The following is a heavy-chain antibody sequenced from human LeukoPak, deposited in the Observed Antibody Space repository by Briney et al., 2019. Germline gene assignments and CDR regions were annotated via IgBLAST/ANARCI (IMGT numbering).Heavy chain of an antibody. CDR3: AKDPYSSSWYYWFDP. V-gene: IGHV3-23*01. Sequence: GGSLRLSCAASGFTFSSYAMSWVRQAPGKGLEWVSAISGSGGSTYYADSVKGRFTISRDNSKNTLYLQMNSLRAEDTAVYYCAKDPYSSSWYYWFDPWGQGTLVTVSS. D-gene: IGHD6-13*01. CDR1: GFTFSSYA. J-gene: IGHJ5*02. CDR2: ISGSGGST.